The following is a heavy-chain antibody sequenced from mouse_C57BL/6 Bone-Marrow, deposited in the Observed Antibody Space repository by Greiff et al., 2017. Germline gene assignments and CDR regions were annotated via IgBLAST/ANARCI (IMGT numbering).Heavy chain of an antibody. D-gene: IGHD1-2*01. CDR3: ARKGYYGPGVYCDY. V-gene: IGHV1-64*01. CDR2: IHPNSGST. CDR1: GYTFTSYW. J-gene: IGHJ2*01. Sequence: QVQLQQSGAELVKPGASVKLSCKASGYTFTSYWMHWVKQRPGQGLEWIGMIHPNSGSTNYNEKFKSKATLTVDKSSSTAYMQLSSLTSEDSAVYYCARKGYYGPGVYCDYWGQGTTLTVSS.